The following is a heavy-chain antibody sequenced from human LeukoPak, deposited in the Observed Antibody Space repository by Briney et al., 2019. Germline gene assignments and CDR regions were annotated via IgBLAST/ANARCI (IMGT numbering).Heavy chain of an antibody. Sequence: ASVKVSCKASGYTFTSYYMHWVRQAPGLELEWMGIINPSGGSTSYAQKFQGRVTMTRDTSTSTVYMELSSLRSEDTAVYYCARAPLSSYSSGWYYFDYWGQGTLVTVSS. V-gene: IGHV1-46*01. CDR1: GYTFTSYY. CDR3: ARAPLSSYSSGWYYFDY. D-gene: IGHD6-19*01. CDR2: INPSGGST. J-gene: IGHJ4*02.